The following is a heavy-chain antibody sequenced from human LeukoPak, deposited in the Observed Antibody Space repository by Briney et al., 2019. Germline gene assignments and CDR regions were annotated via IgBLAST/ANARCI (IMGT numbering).Heavy chain of an antibody. Sequence: ASVKVSCKASGYTFTGYYMHWVRQAPGQGLEWMGWINPNSGGTNYAQKFQGRVTMTRDTSISTAYMELSRLRSDDTAVYYCAREGLYVSVSYGENWFDPWGQGTLVTVSS. V-gene: IGHV1-2*02. CDR1: GYTFTGYY. D-gene: IGHD4-17*01. CDR3: AREGLYVSVSYGENWFDP. CDR2: INPNSGGT. J-gene: IGHJ5*02.